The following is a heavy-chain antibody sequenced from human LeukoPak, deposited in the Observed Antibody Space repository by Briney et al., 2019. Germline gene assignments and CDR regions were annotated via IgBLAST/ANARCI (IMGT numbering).Heavy chain of an antibody. CDR3: AKAPQWLVPRAEYFQH. Sequence: PGGSLRLSCAASGFTFSSYSMSWVRQAPGKGLEWVSAISGSGGSTYYADSVKGRFTISRDNSKNTLYLQMNSLRAEDTAVYYCAKAPQWLVPRAEYFQHWGQGTLVTVSS. CDR2: ISGSGGST. CDR1: GFTFSSYS. J-gene: IGHJ1*01. V-gene: IGHV3-23*01. D-gene: IGHD6-19*01.